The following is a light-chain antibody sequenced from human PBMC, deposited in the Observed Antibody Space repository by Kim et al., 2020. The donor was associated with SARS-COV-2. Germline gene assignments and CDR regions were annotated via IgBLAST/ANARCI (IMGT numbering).Light chain of an antibody. V-gene: IGKV3-15*01. CDR3: QQDNDWPRT. Sequence: VSPGERATHSGGASRSFNSNLAWYQQKPGQAPRLLVYGASIRATGIPARFSGSGSGTEFTLTVSSLQSEDFAVYYCQQDNDWPRTFGQGTKLEI. J-gene: IGKJ2*01. CDR1: RSFNSN. CDR2: GAS.